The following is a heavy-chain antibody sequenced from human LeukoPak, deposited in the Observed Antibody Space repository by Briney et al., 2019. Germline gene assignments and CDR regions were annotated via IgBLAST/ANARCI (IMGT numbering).Heavy chain of an antibody. CDR3: ARDTILYYDFWRGEGYYFDY. CDR1: GYTFTSYY. V-gene: IGHV1-46*01. Sequence: ASVKVSCKASGYTFTSYYMHWVRQAPGQGLEWMGIINPSGGSTSYAQKFQGRVTMTRDTSTSTVYMELSSLRSEDTAVYYCARDTILYYDFWRGEGYYFDYWGQGTLVTVSS. D-gene: IGHD3-3*01. CDR2: INPSGGST. J-gene: IGHJ4*02.